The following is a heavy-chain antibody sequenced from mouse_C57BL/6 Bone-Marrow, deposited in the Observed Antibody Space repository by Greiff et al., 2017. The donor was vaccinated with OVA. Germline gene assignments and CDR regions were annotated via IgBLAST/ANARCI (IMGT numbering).Heavy chain of an antibody. Sequence: QVQLQQPGAELVKPGASVKLSCKASGYTFTSYWMHWVKQRPGRGLEWIGRIDPNSGGTTYNEKFKSKATLTVDKPSSTAYMQLSSLTSEDSAVYYGARERITTVAYWYFDVWGTGTTVTVSS. CDR1: GYTFTSYW. CDR3: ARERITTVAYWYFDV. J-gene: IGHJ1*03. V-gene: IGHV1-72*01. D-gene: IGHD1-1*01. CDR2: IDPNSGGT.